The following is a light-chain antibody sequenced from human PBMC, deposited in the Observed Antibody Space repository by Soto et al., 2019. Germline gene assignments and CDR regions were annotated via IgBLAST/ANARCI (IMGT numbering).Light chain of an antibody. CDR1: QPITNY. J-gene: IGKJ1*01. CDR3: QQSYIAPWT. CDR2: AES. Sequence: DIHMTESPSSLSASVGDIVTITCRASQPITNYLSWYQQKPGKAPKIFIYAESRLQSGVPSRLSGGGSGTDLNLTISSLLPEDFATYYCQQSYIAPWTFGQGTKVDIK. V-gene: IGKV1-39*01.